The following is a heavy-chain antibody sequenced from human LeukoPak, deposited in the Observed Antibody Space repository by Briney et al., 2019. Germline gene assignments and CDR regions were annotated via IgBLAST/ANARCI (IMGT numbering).Heavy chain of an antibody. J-gene: IGHJ6*03. CDR1: GFTFSSTW. CDR2: ISFDGSNK. CDR3: ASEPYYMDV. V-gene: IGHV3-30*03. Sequence: PGGSLRLSCAASGFTFSSTWMSWVRQAPGKGLEWVAVISFDGSNKYYADSVKGRFTISRDNSKSMVYLQMTSLRGEDTALYYCASEPYYMDVWGKGTTVTVSS.